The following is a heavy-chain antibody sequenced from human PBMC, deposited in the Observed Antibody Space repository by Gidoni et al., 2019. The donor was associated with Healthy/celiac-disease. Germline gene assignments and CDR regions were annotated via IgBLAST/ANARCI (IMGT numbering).Heavy chain of an antibody. CDR1: GFTFSDYY. J-gene: IGHJ6*03. Sequence: QVQLVESGGGLVKPGGSLRLSCAASGFTFSDYYMRWIRQAPGKGLEWVSYISSSGSTIYYADSVKGRFTISRDNAKNSLYLQMNSLRAEDTAVYYCARGYCSSTSCYYVSAYYMDVWGKGTTVTVSS. CDR3: ARGYCSSTSCYYVSAYYMDV. CDR2: ISSSGSTI. V-gene: IGHV3-11*01. D-gene: IGHD2-2*01.